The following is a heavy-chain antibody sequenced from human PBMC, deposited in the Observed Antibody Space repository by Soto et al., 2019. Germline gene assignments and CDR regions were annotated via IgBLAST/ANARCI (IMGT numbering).Heavy chain of an antibody. Sequence: PGGSLRLSCTASGFTFGDYAMSWVRQARGKGLEWVGFIRSKAYGGTTEYAASVKGRFTISRDDSKSIAYLQMNSLKTEDTAVYYCTRVVGTYYYYYGMDVWGQGTTVTVSS. CDR2: IRSKAYGGTT. V-gene: IGHV3-49*04. D-gene: IGHD2-2*01. CDR3: TRVVGTYYYYYGMDV. CDR1: GFTFGDYA. J-gene: IGHJ6*02.